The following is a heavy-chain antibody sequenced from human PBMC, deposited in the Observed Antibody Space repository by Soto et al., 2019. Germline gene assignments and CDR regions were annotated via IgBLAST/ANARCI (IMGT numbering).Heavy chain of an antibody. J-gene: IGHJ4*02. Sequence: QVQLVQSGAEEKKPGASVKVSCKASGYTFTSYAMHWVRQAPGQRLEWMGWINAGNGNTKYSQKFQGRVNITRDTSASTAFMELSSLRSDDTAVYYCARSIVVVTALDYWGQGTLVTVSS. CDR1: GYTFTSYA. V-gene: IGHV1-3*05. CDR2: INAGNGNT. D-gene: IGHD2-21*02. CDR3: ARSIVVVTALDY.